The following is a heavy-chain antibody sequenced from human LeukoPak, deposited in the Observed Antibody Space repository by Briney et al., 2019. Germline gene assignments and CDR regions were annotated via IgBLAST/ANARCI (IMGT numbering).Heavy chain of an antibody. CDR1: GGSINNYY. Sequence: SETLSLTRTVSGGSINNYYWSWIRQPAGKGLEWIGRIYTRGGTNYNPSLKSRVTMSVDTSKNQFSLKLSSVTAADTAVYYCARGRYCSADICSGGDAFDIWGQGTMVSVSS. CDR3: ARGRYCSADICSGGDAFDI. J-gene: IGHJ3*02. CDR2: IYTRGGT. D-gene: IGHD2-15*01. V-gene: IGHV4-4*07.